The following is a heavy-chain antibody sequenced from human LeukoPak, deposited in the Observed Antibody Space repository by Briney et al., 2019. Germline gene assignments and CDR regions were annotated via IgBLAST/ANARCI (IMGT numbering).Heavy chain of an antibody. V-gene: IGHV4-39*01. J-gene: IGHJ4*02. Sequence: PSETLSLTCTVSGDSISSINYYWGWVRQPPAKGLEWIGNIYYTGGSTNYNPSLKSRVTISVDTSKNQFSLQLRSVTAADTAVYYCARSPDVVLWFGELLAFHFDFWGKGHLVSVSS. CDR2: IYYTGGST. CDR3: ARSPDVVLWFGELLAFHFDF. D-gene: IGHD3-10*01. CDR1: GDSISSINYY.